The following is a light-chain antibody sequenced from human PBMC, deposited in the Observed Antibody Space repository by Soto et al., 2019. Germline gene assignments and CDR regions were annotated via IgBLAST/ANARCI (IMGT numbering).Light chain of an antibody. CDR1: SSDVGGYNY. CDR3: SSYTRSSTWV. V-gene: IGLV2-14*01. J-gene: IGLJ3*02. Sequence: QSVLTQPASVSGSPGQSITISCTGTSSDVGGYNYVSWYQQHPGKAPKLMIYGVSNRPSGVSDRFSGSRSGNTASLTISGLQAEDESDYYCSSYTRSSTWVFGGGTKVTVL. CDR2: GVS.